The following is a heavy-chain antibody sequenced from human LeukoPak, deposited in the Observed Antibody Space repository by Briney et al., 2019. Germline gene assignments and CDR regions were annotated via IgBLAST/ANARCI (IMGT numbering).Heavy chain of an antibody. J-gene: IGHJ1*01. CDR3: ARAIKPGLREAPAY. Sequence: PSETLSLTCTVSGGSFSTYYWSWIRQPPGKGLEWIGDINYSGSTTYNPSLKSRVTISVDTSKSQFSLNLSSVTAPGAAVYYCARAIKPGLREAPAYWGQGPLVRVSS. CDR1: GGSFSTYY. CDR2: INYSGST. V-gene: IGHV4-59*01. D-gene: IGHD1-26*01.